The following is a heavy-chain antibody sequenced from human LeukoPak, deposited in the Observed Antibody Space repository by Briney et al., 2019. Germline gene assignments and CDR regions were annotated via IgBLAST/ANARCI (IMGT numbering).Heavy chain of an antibody. D-gene: IGHD4-17*01. Sequence: SVKVSCKASGGTFSSYAISWVRQAPGQGLDWMGGIIPIFGTENYAQKLQGRVTITADESTSTAYMELSSLRSEDTAVYYCARGGPYGDYLDAFDIWGQGTMVTVSS. CDR2: IIPIFGTE. CDR3: ARGGPYGDYLDAFDI. CDR1: GGTFSSYA. V-gene: IGHV1-69*13. J-gene: IGHJ3*02.